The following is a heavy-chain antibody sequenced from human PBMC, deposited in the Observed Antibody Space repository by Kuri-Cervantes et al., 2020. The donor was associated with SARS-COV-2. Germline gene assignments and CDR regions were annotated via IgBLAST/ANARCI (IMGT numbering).Heavy chain of an antibody. CDR2: ISGRGGST. D-gene: IGHD2-15*01. CDR3: AKDRVYCSGGSCPLYY. J-gene: IGHJ4*02. V-gene: IGHV3-23*01. Sequence: GGSLRLSCAASGFTFSSYAMSWVRQAPGKGLEWVSAISGRGGSTYYADSVKGRFTISRDNYKNTLYLQMNSLRAEDTAVYYCAKDRVYCSGGSCPLYYWGQGTLVTVSS. CDR1: GFTFSSYA.